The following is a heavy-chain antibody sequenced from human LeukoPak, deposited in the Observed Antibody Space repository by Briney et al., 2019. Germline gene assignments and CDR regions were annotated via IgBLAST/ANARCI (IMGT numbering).Heavy chain of an antibody. CDR1: GFTVSSNY. Sequence: GGSLRLSCAASGFTVSSNYMSWVRQAPGKGLEWVSVIYSGGSTYYADSVKGRFTISRHNSKNTLYLQMNSLRAEDTAVYYCASIRETNRYYYGMDVWGQGTTVTVSS. V-gene: IGHV3-53*04. CDR3: ASIRETNRYYYGMDV. CDR2: IYSGGST. D-gene: IGHD3-3*02. J-gene: IGHJ6*02.